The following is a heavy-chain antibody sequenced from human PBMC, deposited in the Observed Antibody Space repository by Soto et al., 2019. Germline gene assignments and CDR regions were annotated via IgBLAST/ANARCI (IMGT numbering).Heavy chain of an antibody. CDR1: GGSFSSYY. CDR3: ARGPITMIVVALMFDY. V-gene: IGHV4-34*01. CDR2: INHSGST. Sequence: SETLSLTCAVYGGSFSSYYWRWIRQPPGKGLEWIGEINHSGSTNYNPSLKSRVTISVDTSKNQFSLKLSSVTAADTAVYYCARGPITMIVVALMFDYWGQGTLVTVSS. J-gene: IGHJ4*02. D-gene: IGHD3-22*01.